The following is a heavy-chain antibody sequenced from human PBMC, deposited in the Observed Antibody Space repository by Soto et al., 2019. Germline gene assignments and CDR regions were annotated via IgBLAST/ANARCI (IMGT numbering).Heavy chain of an antibody. CDR3: ARGGGGGLFEH. V-gene: IGHV3-21*01. D-gene: IGHD2-21*01. CDR2: ITSSGGYI. J-gene: IGHJ4*02. CDR1: GFAFSDFS. Sequence: GGSLRLSCATSGFAFSDFSFNWVRQAPGKGLEWVSSITSSGGYISYADSVKGRFTISRDNAKNSLFLQMNSLGVEDTAVYYCARGGGGGLFEHWDQGVLVTVSS.